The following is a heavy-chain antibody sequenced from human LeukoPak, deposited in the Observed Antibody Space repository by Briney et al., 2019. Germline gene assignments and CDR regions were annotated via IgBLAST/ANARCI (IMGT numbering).Heavy chain of an antibody. CDR1: GGSISGGGYS. J-gene: IGHJ5*02. Sequence: PSETLSLTCAVSGGSISGGGYSWSWIRQPPGKGLEWIGYIYYSGSTYYNPSLKSRVTISVDTSKNQFSLKLSSVTAADTAVYYCASSTMVRGVHGWFDPWGQGTLVTVSS. V-gene: IGHV4-30-4*07. CDR2: IYYSGST. CDR3: ASSTMVRGVHGWFDP. D-gene: IGHD3-10*01.